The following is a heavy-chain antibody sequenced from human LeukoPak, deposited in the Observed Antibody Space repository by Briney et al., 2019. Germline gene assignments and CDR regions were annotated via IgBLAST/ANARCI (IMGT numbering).Heavy chain of an antibody. D-gene: IGHD3-22*01. J-gene: IGHJ4*02. V-gene: IGHV4-59*12. CDR3: ARVGSSDSSGYYFDH. Sequence: ASETLSLTCTVSGGSISSYYWSWIRQPPGKGLEWIGYIYYSGSTNYNPSLKSRVTILVDTSKNQFSLKLSSVTAADTAVYYCARVGSSDSSGYYFDHWGQGSLVTVSS. CDR1: GGSISSYY. CDR2: IYYSGST.